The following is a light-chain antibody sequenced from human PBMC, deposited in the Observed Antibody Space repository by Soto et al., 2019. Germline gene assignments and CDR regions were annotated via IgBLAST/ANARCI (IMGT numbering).Light chain of an antibody. J-gene: IGLJ1*01. CDR1: SSDVGGYNY. CDR3: ASYAGSNNYV. CDR2: EVT. V-gene: IGLV2-8*01. Sequence: QSALTQPPSASGSPGQSVTISCTGTSSDVGGYNYVSWYQQHPGKAPKVLIYEVTKRPSGVPGRFSGSKSGDTASLTVSGLQSEYEATYYCASYAGSNNYVFGTGTKVTVL.